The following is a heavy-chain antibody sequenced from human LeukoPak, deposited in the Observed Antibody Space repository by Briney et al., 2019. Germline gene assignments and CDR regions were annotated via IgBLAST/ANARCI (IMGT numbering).Heavy chain of an antibody. D-gene: IGHD6-19*01. CDR2: ISSSGSTI. CDR3: ARDMEQWLRAFDI. V-gene: IGHV3-48*03. Sequence: GGSLRLSCAASGFTFSSYEMNWVRQAPGKGLEWVSYISSSGSTIYHADSVKGRFTISRDNAKNSLYLQMNSLRAEDTAVYYCARDMEQWLRAFDIWGQGTMVTVSS. J-gene: IGHJ3*02. CDR1: GFTFSSYE.